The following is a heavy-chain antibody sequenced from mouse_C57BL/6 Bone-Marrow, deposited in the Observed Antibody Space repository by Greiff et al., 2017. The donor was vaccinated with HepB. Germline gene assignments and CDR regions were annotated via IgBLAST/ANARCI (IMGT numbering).Heavy chain of an antibody. V-gene: IGHV14-4*01. CDR2: IDPENGDT. CDR1: GFNIKDDY. Sequence: EVQLQQSGAELVRPGASVKLSCTASGFNIKDDYMHWVKQRPEQGLEWIGWIDPENGDTEYASKFQGKATITADTSSNTAYLQLSSLTSEDAAVYYCATYYGNFAYWGQGTTVTVSS. D-gene: IGHD2-1*01. J-gene: IGHJ2*01. CDR3: ATYYGNFAY.